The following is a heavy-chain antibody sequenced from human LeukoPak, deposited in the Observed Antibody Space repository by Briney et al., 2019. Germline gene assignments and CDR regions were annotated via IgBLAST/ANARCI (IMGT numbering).Heavy chain of an antibody. V-gene: IGHV3-74*01. CDR2: VNIDGTTT. D-gene: IGHD5-18*01. CDR3: AREAWIQLRAGPFDY. CDR1: EFTFNYYW. J-gene: IGHJ4*02. Sequence: GGSLRLSCATSEFTFNYYWIHWVRQAPGKGLEWVSRVNIDGTTTTYADSVKGRFTISRDDANKTVYLQMNSLRAEDTAVYFCAREAWIQLRAGPFDYWGQGTLVTVS.